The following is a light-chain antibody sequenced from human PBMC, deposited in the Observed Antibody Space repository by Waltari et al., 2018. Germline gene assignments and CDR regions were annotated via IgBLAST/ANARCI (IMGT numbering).Light chain of an antibody. Sequence: HSALTQPASVSGSPGQSITISCTGTSSDVGGYHYVSWYQQHPGKAPKLMIYEVSNRPSGVSNRFSGSKSGNTASLTISGLQAEDEADYYCSSYTSSSTRVFGGGTKLTVL. CDR1: SSDVGGYHY. J-gene: IGLJ3*02. CDR2: EVS. V-gene: IGLV2-14*01. CDR3: SSYTSSSTRV.